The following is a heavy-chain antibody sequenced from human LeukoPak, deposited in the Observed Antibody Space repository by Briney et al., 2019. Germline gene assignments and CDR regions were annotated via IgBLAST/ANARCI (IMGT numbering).Heavy chain of an antibody. Sequence: SETLSLTCTASGGSISSYYWSWIRQPPGKGLEWIGYIYYSGSTNYNPSLKSRVTISVDTSKNQFSLKLSSVTAADTAVYYCARSDPMVYYDFWSGYPVDNYYGMDVWGQGTTVTVSS. CDR2: IYYSGST. CDR3: ARSDPMVYYDFWSGYPVDNYYGMDV. D-gene: IGHD3-3*01. J-gene: IGHJ6*02. V-gene: IGHV4-59*01. CDR1: GGSISSYY.